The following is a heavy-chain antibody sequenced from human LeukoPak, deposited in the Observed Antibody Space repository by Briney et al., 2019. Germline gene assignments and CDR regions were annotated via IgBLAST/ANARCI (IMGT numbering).Heavy chain of an antibody. CDR2: IYHSGST. CDR3: ARVRGGGYSYGYWYFDY. D-gene: IGHD5-18*01. CDR1: GYSISSGYY. J-gene: IGHJ4*02. V-gene: IGHV4-38-2*01. Sequence: SETLSLTCAVSGYSISSGYYWGWIRQPPGKGLEWIGSIYHSGSTYYNPSLKSRVTISVDTSKNQFSLKLSSVTAADTAVYYCARVRGGGYSYGYWYFDYWGQGTLVTVSP.